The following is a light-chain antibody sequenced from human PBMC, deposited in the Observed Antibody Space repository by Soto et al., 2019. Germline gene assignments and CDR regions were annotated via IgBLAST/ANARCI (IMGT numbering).Light chain of an antibody. CDR1: SSDVGGYKY. V-gene: IGLV2-14*01. Sequence: QSALTQPASVSGSPGQSIIISCTGTSSDVGGYKYVSWYQQHPGKAPKLMIYEVSNRPSGVSHRFSGSKSGNTASLTISGLQAEDEADYYCSSYTSSTTVVFGGGTKVTVL. J-gene: IGLJ2*01. CDR3: SSYTSSTTVV. CDR2: EVS.